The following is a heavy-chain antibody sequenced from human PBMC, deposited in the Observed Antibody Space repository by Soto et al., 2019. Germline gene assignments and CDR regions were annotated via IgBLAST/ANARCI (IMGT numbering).Heavy chain of an antibody. CDR2: IVVGSGNT. J-gene: IGHJ4*02. CDR1: GFTFTSSA. V-gene: IGHV1-58*01. Sequence: ASVKVSCKASGFTFTSSAVQWVRQARGQRLEWIGWIVVGSGNTNYAQKFQERVTITRDMSTSTAYMELSSLRSEDTAVYYCAAADMYVNYYDSSGYFDYWGQGTLVTSPQ. D-gene: IGHD3-22*01. CDR3: AAADMYVNYYDSSGYFDY.